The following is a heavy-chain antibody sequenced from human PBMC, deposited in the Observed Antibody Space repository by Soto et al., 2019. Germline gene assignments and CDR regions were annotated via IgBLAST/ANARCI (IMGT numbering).Heavy chain of an antibody. J-gene: IGHJ3*02. CDR1: GFTFSSYA. V-gene: IGHV3-23*01. D-gene: IGHD6-6*01. Sequence: QSGGSLRLSCAASGFTFSSYAMRWVRQAPGKGLEWVSAISGSGGSTYYADSVKGRFTISRDNSKNTLYLQMNSLRAEDTAVYCCAKLIAARPEGAFDIWGQGTMVTVSS. CDR2: ISGSGGST. CDR3: AKLIAARPEGAFDI.